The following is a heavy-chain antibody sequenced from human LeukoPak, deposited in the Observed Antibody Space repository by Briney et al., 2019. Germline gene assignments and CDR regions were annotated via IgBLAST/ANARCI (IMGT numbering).Heavy chain of an antibody. CDR2: VHHTGAT. D-gene: IGHD2-21*02. CDR3: ARGRDLTDWYCDL. CDR1: GGSLSGYY. J-gene: IGHJ2*01. V-gene: IGHV4-34*01. Sequence: SETVSLTCAVYGGSLSGYYWSWIRQPPGKGLEGIGEVHHTGATNYSPSLKRRVTISGDASKNQFSLKLNSVTAADTAVYYCARGRDLTDWYCDLWGRGTLVTVSS.